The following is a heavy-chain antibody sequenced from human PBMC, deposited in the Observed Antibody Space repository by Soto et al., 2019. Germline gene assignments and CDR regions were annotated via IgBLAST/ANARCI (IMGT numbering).Heavy chain of an antibody. CDR2: IFYSGTT. Sequence: QVQLQESGPGLVKPSQTLSLTCTVSGDSISSGGYYWSWIRQYPGKGLEWIGYIFYSGTTYYNPSLKSRLSSSVDTSMNQCSLNLPPVSAADTAVYYCARAPSTPCWYFDLWGRGTLVTVSS. J-gene: IGHJ2*01. V-gene: IGHV4-31*03. CDR3: ARAPSTPCWYFDL. CDR1: GDSISSGGYY.